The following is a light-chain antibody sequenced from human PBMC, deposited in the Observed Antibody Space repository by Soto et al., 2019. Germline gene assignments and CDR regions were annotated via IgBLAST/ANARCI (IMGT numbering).Light chain of an antibody. CDR2: GNS. CDR1: SSNIGAGYD. Sequence: QSVLTQPPSVSGAPGQRVTISCTESSSNIGAGYDVHWYQQLPGTAPKLLIYGNSNRPSGVPDRFSGSKSGTSACLAITGLQAEDEADYYCQSYDSSRSGTVFGGGTKLTVL. J-gene: IGLJ2*01. V-gene: IGLV1-40*01. CDR3: QSYDSSRSGTV.